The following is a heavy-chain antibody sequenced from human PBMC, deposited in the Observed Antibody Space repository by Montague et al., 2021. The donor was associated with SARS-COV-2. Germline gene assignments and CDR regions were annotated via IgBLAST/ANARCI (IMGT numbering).Heavy chain of an antibody. J-gene: IGHJ6*02. Sequence: SETLSLTCTVSGGSIGAYYWSWIRQPPGKGPEWIAYISSSGTTNYNPSLKSRITVSVDTSRNQLSLKLSSVTAADSAVYYCARESRLKYLGWSGSRYVYYGIDVWGQGTTVTVSS. CDR1: GGSIGAYY. D-gene: IGHD2-21*01. CDR2: ISSSGTT. V-gene: IGHV4-59*01. CDR3: ARESRLKYLGWSGSRYVYYGIDV.